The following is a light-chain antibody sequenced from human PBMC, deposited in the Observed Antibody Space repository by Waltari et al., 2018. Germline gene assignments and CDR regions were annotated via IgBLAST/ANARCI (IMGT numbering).Light chain of an antibody. CDR1: SSDVGGSNY. CDR2: EVS. V-gene: IGLV2-14*01. CDR3: SSDTSSSTL. J-gene: IGLJ1*01. Sequence: QSALTQPASVSGSPGQSITISCTGTSSDVGGSNYVSWYQQHPGKAPKLLIYEVSNRPSGVSNRFAGSKSGNTAALTSSGLQAEDEADYYCSSDTSSSTLFGTGTKVTVL.